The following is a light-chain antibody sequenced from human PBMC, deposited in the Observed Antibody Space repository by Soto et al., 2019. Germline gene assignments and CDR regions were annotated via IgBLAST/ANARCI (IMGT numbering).Light chain of an antibody. J-gene: IGLJ2*01. Sequence: QSVLTQPPSASGSPGQSVTISCTGTSSDVGGYNYVSWYQQHPGKVPKLMIYEVSKRPSGVPDRFSGSKSGNTASLTVSGLQTEDEADYYCSSYADGDSLLFGGGTNVTVL. CDR1: SSDVGGYNY. CDR2: EVS. CDR3: SSYADGDSLL. V-gene: IGLV2-8*01.